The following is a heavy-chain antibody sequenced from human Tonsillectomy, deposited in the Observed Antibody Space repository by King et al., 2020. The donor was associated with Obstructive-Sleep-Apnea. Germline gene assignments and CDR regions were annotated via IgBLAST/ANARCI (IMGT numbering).Heavy chain of an antibody. J-gene: IGHJ4*02. CDR2: ISYDGSDK. CDR1: GFTFSSYA. CDR3: AGGEVDYYDSSGYYYGGYLDY. V-gene: IGHV3-30*04. Sequence: VQLVESGGGVVQPGRSLRLSCAASGFTFSSYAMHWVRQAPGKGLEWVAVISYDGSDKYYADSVKGRFTISRDDSRNTLYLQMNSLGAEDTAVYYCAGGEVDYYDSSGYYYGGYLDYWGQGTLVTVSS. D-gene: IGHD3-22*01.